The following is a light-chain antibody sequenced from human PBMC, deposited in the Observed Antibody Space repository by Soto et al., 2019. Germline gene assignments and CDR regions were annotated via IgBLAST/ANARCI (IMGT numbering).Light chain of an antibody. CDR2: DAS. CDR1: QSVSSS. J-gene: IGKJ4*01. V-gene: IGKV3-11*01. Sequence: EIVLTQSPVTLSLSPGERATLSCRASQSVSSSLIWYQQKPGQAPRLLIYDASNRATGIPARFSASGSGTEFILTISSLEPEDFAVYYCQQRSTWPRTFGGGTKVDSK. CDR3: QQRSTWPRT.